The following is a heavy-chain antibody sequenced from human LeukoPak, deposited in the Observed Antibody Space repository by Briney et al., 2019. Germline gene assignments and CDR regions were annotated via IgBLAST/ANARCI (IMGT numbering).Heavy chain of an antibody. D-gene: IGHD3-3*01. CDR1: GGSFSGYY. V-gene: IGHV4-34*01. CDR3: ARSIWSGYYFDY. CDR2: INHIGST. Sequence: SETLSLTCAVYGGSFSGYYWSWSRQPPGKGLEWSGEINHIGSTNSNPSLKSRVTISVDTSKTQFSLKLSSVTAAGTAAYYCARSIWSGYYFDYWGQGTLVTVSS. J-gene: IGHJ4*02.